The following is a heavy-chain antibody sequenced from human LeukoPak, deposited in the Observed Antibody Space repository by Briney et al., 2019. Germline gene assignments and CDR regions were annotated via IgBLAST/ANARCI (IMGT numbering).Heavy chain of an antibody. CDR3: ARVISYFDL. CDR2: IKQDGSDK. CDR1: GFTVSGNW. D-gene: IGHD3-3*02. Sequence: GGSLRLSCAASGFTVSGNWMSWVRQAPEKGLEWVATIKQDGSDKYYVDSVKGRFTISRDNAHNTLYLQMTSLRPEDTAIYYCARVISYFDLWGQGALVTASS. J-gene: IGHJ4*02. V-gene: IGHV3-7*01.